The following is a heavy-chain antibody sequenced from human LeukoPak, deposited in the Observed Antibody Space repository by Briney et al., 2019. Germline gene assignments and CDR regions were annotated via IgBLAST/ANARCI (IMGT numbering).Heavy chain of an antibody. CDR3: ARVNGYSSGWYYAY. CDR2: ISSSSSTI. V-gene: IGHV3-48*02. D-gene: IGHD6-19*01. CDR1: GFTFSSYS. Sequence: GGSLRLSCAASGFTFSSYSMNWVRQAPGKGLEGVSYISSSSSTIYYADSVKGRFTISRDNAKNSLYLQMNSLRDEDTAVYYCARVNGYSSGWYYAYWGQGTLVTVSS. J-gene: IGHJ4*02.